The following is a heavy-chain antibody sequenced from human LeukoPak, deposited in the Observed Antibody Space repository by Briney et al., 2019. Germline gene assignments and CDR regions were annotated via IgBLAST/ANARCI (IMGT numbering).Heavy chain of an antibody. Sequence: HAGGSLRLSCAASGFTFSSYWTTWVRQAPGKGLEWVASIKQDGSEKYYVDSVKGRFTTSRDNAKNSLYLQMDSLRAEDTAVYYCASQYGSSWRQDWGQGTLVTVSS. J-gene: IGHJ1*01. CDR2: IKQDGSEK. CDR1: GFTFSSYW. D-gene: IGHD6-13*01. V-gene: IGHV3-7*02. CDR3: ASQYGSSWRQD.